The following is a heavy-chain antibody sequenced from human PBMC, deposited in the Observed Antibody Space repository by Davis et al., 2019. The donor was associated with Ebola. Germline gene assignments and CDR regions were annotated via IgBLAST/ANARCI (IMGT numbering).Heavy chain of an antibody. CDR2: IYYTGST. J-gene: IGHJ3*02. D-gene: IGHD3-9*01. V-gene: IGHV4-31*03. Sequence: MPSETLSLTCTVSGGSISSGGYYWSWIRQHPGKGLEWIGYIYYTGSTDYNPSLKSRVTISVDTSKTQFSLKLSSVTAADTAVYYCARGMYYEILSDKPDAFDIWGQGTMVTVSS. CDR3: ARGMYYEILSDKPDAFDI. CDR1: GGSISSGGYY.